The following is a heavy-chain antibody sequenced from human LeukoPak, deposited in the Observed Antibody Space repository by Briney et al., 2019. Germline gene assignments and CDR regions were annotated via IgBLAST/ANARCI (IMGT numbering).Heavy chain of an antibody. J-gene: IGHJ6*03. CDR1: GYSISSGYF. Sequence: SETLSLTCTVSGYSISSGYFWGWIRQPPGKGLECIGTIYHSESANYNPSLKSRVTVSVDKSKNQFSLKLSSVTAADTAVYYCARFPGSAEYRHYYHMDVWGKGTTVTVSS. CDR3: ARFPGSAEYRHYYHMDV. V-gene: IGHV4-38-2*02. D-gene: IGHD2-15*01. CDR2: IYHSESA.